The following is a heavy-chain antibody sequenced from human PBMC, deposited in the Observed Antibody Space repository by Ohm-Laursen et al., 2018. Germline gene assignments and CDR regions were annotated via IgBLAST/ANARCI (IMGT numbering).Heavy chain of an antibody. Sequence: TLSLTCTVSGGSISSYYWSWIRQPPGKGLEWIGYIYYSGSTNCNPSLKSRVTISVDTSKNQFSLKLSSVTAADTAVYYCAGYDPRANWFDPWGQGTLVTVSS. CDR1: GGSISSYY. CDR3: AGYDPRANWFDP. D-gene: IGHD3-16*01. J-gene: IGHJ5*02. CDR2: IYYSGST. V-gene: IGHV4-59*01.